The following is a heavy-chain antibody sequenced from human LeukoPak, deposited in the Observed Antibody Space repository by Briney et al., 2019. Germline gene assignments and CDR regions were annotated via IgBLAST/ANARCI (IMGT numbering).Heavy chain of an antibody. CDR2: ISAYNGNT. V-gene: IGHV1-18*01. J-gene: IGHJ6*02. D-gene: IGHD3-3*01. CDR1: GYTFTSYG. Sequence: ASAKVSCKASGYTFTSYGISWVRQAPGQGLEWMGWISAYNGNTNYAQKLQGRVTMTTDTSTSTAYMELRSLRSDDTAVYYCARDDFWSGSSSMDVWGQGTTVTVSS. CDR3: ARDDFWSGSSSMDV.